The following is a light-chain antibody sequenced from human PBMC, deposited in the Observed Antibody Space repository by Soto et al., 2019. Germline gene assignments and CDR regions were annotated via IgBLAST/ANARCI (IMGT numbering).Light chain of an antibody. J-gene: IGKJ4*01. CDR2: DAS. CDR1: QDFSNF. V-gene: IGKV1-9*01. Sequence: DIQLTQSPSFLSASIGDRLTIPCRASQDFSNFLACYQQKPGRAPKLLMYDASTLQSGVPSRFSGSGSGTEFTLTISSLQPEDFATYYCQQLYSFPLTFGGGTKVDI. CDR3: QQLYSFPLT.